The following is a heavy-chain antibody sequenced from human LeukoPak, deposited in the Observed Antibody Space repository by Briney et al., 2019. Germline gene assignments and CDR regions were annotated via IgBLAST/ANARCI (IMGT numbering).Heavy chain of an antibody. CDR3: ARDPDIVRGVSFDY. V-gene: IGHV3-7*01. CDR1: GFNFSSDW. Sequence: GGSLRLSCAASGFNFSSDWMNWVRQAPGKGLEWVANINQDGSEKYYVDSVKGRFTISRDNAKNSLYLQVNSLRAEDTAVYYCARDPDIVRGVSFDYWGQGTLVTVSS. J-gene: IGHJ4*02. CDR2: INQDGSEK. D-gene: IGHD3-10*01.